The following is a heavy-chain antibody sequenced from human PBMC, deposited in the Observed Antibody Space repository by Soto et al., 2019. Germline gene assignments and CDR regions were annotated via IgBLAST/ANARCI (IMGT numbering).Heavy chain of an antibody. CDR3: AREPAAAGTIHYYYGMDV. V-gene: IGHV1-69*13. CDR2: IIPIFGTA. J-gene: IGHJ6*02. D-gene: IGHD6-13*01. Sequence: SVKVSCKASGYTYTSYAMHWVRQAPGQRLEWMGGIIPIFGTANYAQKFQGRVTITADESTSTAYMELSSLRSEDTAVYYCAREPAAAGTIHYYYGMDVWGQGTTVTVSS. CDR1: GYTYTSYA.